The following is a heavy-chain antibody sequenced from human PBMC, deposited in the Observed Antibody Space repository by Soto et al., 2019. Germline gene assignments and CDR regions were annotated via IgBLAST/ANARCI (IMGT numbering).Heavy chain of an antibody. V-gene: IGHV1-3*01. CDR1: GYTFTSYG. Sequence: ASVKVSCKASGYTFTSYGINWVRQAPGRGLEWIGWINPGNGNTKYSQQFQGRVIIDRDTSASTAYMELSSLRPEDTAVYYCARGGYFDSSNYLAYWGLGTLVTVSS. J-gene: IGHJ4*02. CDR2: INPGNGNT. D-gene: IGHD3-22*01. CDR3: ARGGYFDSSNYLAY.